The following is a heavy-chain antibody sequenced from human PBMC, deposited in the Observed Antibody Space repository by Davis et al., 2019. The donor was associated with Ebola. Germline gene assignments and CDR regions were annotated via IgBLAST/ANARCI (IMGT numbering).Heavy chain of an antibody. V-gene: IGHV1-2*04. Sequence: AASVKVSCKASGYTFTGYYMHWVRQAPGQGLEWMGWINPNSGGTNYAQKFQGWVTMTRDTSISTAYMERSRLGSDDTAVYYCARGGGSSKRTMGYWGQGTLVTVSS. J-gene: IGHJ4*02. CDR3: ARGGGSSKRTMGY. D-gene: IGHD1-26*01. CDR1: GYTFTGYY. CDR2: INPNSGGT.